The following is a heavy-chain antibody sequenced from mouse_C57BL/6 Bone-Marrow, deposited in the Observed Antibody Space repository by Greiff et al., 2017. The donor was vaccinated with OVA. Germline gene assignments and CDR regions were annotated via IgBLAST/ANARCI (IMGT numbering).Heavy chain of an antibody. CDR1: GFSLTSYA. V-gene: IGHV2-9-1*01. CDR2: IWTGGGT. CDR3: ARSFPFDY. Sequence: VKLMESGPGLVAPSQSLSITCTVSGFSLTSYAISWVRQPPGKGLEWLGVIWTGGGTYYNSALKSRLSISKDNSKSQVFLKMNSLQTDDTARYYCARSFPFDYWGQGTTRTVSS. J-gene: IGHJ2*01.